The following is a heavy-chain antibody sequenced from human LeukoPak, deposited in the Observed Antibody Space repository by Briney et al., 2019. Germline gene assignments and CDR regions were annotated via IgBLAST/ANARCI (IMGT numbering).Heavy chain of an antibody. CDR2: FFTSGTT. CDR3: ERDFGFASA. CDR1: GAPISSSY. D-gene: IGHD3-16*01. V-gene: IGHV4-4*07. Sequence: SETLSLTCTVSGAPISSSYWSWIRQPAGEGLEWIGRFFTSGTTEYSPHLKSRVTMSVDTSKNQFSLKLTSVTAADTAVYYCERDFGFASAWGQGALVTVSS. J-gene: IGHJ5*02.